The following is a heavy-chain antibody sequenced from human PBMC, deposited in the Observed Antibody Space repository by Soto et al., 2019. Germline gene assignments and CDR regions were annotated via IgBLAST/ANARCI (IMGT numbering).Heavy chain of an antibody. Sequence: PSETLSLTCSVSVAAFNNRHYYWSWIRQVPVKGLECIGHIYVTGAVDYNPALRDRITLSQDTSERPFSLHLRLVTAADPAVYYCARLRIATYHYKRFDPWGQGTLVTVSS. J-gene: IGHJ5*02. CDR2: IYVTGAV. CDR1: VAAFNNRHYY. D-gene: IGHD2-21*01. V-gene: IGHV4-31*03. CDR3: ARLRIATYHYKRFDP.